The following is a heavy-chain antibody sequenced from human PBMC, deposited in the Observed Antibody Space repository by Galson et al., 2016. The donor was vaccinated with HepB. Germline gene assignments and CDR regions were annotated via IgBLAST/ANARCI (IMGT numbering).Heavy chain of an antibody. CDR1: GFTFSYYY. V-gene: IGHV3-11*04. CDR3: ARAPIEVDGMRHYYYGMDV. CDR2: IRGDGRTI. J-gene: IGHJ6*02. Sequence: SLRLSCAASGFTFSYYYMSWIRQAPGKGLEWVSYIRGDGRTINYADSVKGRFTISRDNAENSLYLHMNSLRAEDTAVYYCARAPIEVDGMRHYYYGMDVWGQGTTVTVSS. D-gene: IGHD6-13*01.